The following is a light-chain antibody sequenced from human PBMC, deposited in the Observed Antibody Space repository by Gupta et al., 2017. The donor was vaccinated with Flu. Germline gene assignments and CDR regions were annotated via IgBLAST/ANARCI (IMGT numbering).Light chain of an antibody. Sequence: SSVLPPLPPVSVAPGHPARITCGGNTMGSKTVHWYQQRPGQAPVLVVCDDSDRPAGIPGRFAGYKCGNTATLTISRVEAGDEADYYCQVWESTSDDVVFGGGTKLTVL. CDR1: TMGSKT. V-gene: IGLV3-21*02. CDR2: DDS. J-gene: IGLJ2*01. CDR3: QVWESTSDDVV.